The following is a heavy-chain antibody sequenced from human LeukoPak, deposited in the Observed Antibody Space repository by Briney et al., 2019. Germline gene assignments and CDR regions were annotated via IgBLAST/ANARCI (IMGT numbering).Heavy chain of an antibody. CDR2: IYYSGST. J-gene: IGHJ3*02. Sequence: QSSETLSLTCTVSGGSISSSNYYWGWIRQPPGKGLEWIGNIYYSGSTYYNPPLKSRATISIDTSNNQYSLKLNSVTAADTAVYYCVRDEGAAAGRAFDIWGQGTMVTVSS. V-gene: IGHV4-39*07. CDR1: GGSISSSNYY. CDR3: VRDEGAAAGRAFDI. D-gene: IGHD6-13*01.